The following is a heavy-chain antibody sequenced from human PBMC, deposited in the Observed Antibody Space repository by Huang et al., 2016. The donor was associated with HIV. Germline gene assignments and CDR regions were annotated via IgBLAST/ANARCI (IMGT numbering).Heavy chain of an antibody. Sequence: QVQLQQWGAGLLKPSETLALTCAVYGESLGTYYWAWIRRPPGKGLQWIGEVKDGGDINYNPSLESRVTISVDTSRNQVSLTLTSMTAADTATYYCARRFRVAATRKWFDPWGQGTLVSRLL. D-gene: IGHD3-10*01. J-gene: IGHJ5*02. CDR1: GESLGTYY. V-gene: IGHV4-34*01. CDR3: ARRFRVAATRKWFDP. CDR2: VKDGGDI.